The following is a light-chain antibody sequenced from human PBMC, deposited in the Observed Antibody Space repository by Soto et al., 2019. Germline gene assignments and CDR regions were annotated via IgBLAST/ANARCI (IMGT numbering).Light chain of an antibody. CDR3: QQYFNWWT. V-gene: IGKV3-15*01. Sequence: IVLTQSPATPSVSLGERATLSCRASHNVDINLAWYQQRPGQAPRLLVYGASTRATDIPARFSGSGSGTEFTLTISSLQSEDFAIYYCQQYFNWWTFGQGTKVDIK. CDR1: HNVDIN. CDR2: GAS. J-gene: IGKJ1*01.